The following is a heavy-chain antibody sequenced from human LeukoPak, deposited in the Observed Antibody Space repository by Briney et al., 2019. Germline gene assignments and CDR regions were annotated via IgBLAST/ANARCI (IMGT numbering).Heavy chain of an antibody. Sequence: GGSLRLSCAASGFTFSSYSMNWVRQAPGKGLEWVSSISSSSSYIYYADSVKGRFTISRDNAKNSLYLQMNSLRAEDTAVYYCARDPAGLYDFWSGYPPDYWGQGTLVTVSS. J-gene: IGHJ4*02. CDR2: ISSSSSYI. CDR3: ARDPAGLYDFWSGYPPDY. V-gene: IGHV3-21*01. CDR1: GFTFSSYS. D-gene: IGHD3-3*01.